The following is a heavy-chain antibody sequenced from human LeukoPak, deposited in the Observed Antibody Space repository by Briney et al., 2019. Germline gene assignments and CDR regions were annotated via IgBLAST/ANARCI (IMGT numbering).Heavy chain of an antibody. V-gene: IGHV4-59*01. CDR1: GDSISSYY. CDR3: AYSGDNPYYFDF. J-gene: IGHJ4*02. CDR2: IYYSGGT. D-gene: IGHD1-26*01. Sequence: SETLSLTCTVSGDSISSYYWSWIRQPPGKGLEWIGYIYYSGGTNYNPSLKSRVTISVDTSKNQFSLKLSSVTAADTAVYYCAYSGDNPYYFDFWGQGTLVTVSS.